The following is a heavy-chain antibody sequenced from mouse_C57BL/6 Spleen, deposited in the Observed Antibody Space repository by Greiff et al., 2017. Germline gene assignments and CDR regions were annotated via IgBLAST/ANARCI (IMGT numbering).Heavy chain of an antibody. Sequence: VQLKESGPELVKPGASVKIPCKASGYTFTDYNMDWVKQSHGKSLEWIGDINPNNGGTIYNQKFKGKATLTVDKSASTAYMELRSLTSEDTAVYYCARGDDYSFAYWGQGTLVTVSA. CDR1: GYTFTDYN. CDR3: ARGDDYSFAY. CDR2: INPNNGGT. J-gene: IGHJ3*01. V-gene: IGHV1-18*01. D-gene: IGHD2-4*01.